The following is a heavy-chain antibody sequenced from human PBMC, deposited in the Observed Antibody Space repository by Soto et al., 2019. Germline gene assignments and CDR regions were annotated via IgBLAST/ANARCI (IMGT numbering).Heavy chain of an antibody. V-gene: IGHV3-43*01. D-gene: IGHD5-12*01. CDR3: AKDIGREATTSPPDD. CDR2: ISWDGGST. Sequence: GGSLRLSCAASGFTFDDYTMHWVRQAPGKGLEWVSLISWDGGSTYYADSVKGRFTISRDNSKNSLYLQMNSLRTEDTALYYCAKDIGREATTSPPDDWGQGTLVTVSS. J-gene: IGHJ4*02. CDR1: GFTFDDYT.